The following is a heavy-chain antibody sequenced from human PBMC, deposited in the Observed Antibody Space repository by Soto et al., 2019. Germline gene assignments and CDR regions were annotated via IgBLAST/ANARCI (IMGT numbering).Heavy chain of an antibody. Sequence: QVHLVQSGAEVKKPGSSVKVSCKASGGTFSSYAISLVRQAPGQGLEWMGGFIPIFGTTNYAQKFQGRVTITADESTSTAYMELSSLRSEDTAVYYCTRDRGRRYNDGRGYYYSAYWGQGTLVTVSS. CDR2: FIPIFGTT. V-gene: IGHV1-69*01. CDR3: TRDRGRRYNDGRGYYYSAY. J-gene: IGHJ4*02. D-gene: IGHD3-22*01. CDR1: GGTFSSYA.